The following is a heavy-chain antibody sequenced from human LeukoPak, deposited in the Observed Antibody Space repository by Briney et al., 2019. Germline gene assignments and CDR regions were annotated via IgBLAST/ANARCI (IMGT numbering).Heavy chain of an antibody. J-gene: IGHJ4*02. V-gene: IGHV4-61*02. CDR2: IYTSGST. D-gene: IGHD3-10*01. CDR3: ARRKDVGSGSYYAPDFDY. Sequence: SETLSLTCTVSGGSISSGSYYWSWIRQPAGKGLEWIGRIYTSGSTNYNPSLKSRVTIPVDTSKNQFSLKLSSVTAADTAVYYCARRKDVGSGSYYAPDFDYWGQGTLVTVSS. CDR1: GGSISSGSYY.